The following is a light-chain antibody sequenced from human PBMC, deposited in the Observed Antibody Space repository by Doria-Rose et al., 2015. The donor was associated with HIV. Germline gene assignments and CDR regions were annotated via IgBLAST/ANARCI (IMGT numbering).Light chain of an antibody. Sequence: DIRMTQSPSSLSASVGDRVTITCRAGQSISTYLNWYQQKPGKAPKLLIYAASTLQSGVPPGFSGSGSGTDFTLTISSLQPEDFATYYCQQTYSTPRAFGQGTTVEIK. V-gene: IGKV1-39*01. CDR1: QSISTY. J-gene: IGKJ1*01. CDR2: AAS. CDR3: QQTYSTPRA.